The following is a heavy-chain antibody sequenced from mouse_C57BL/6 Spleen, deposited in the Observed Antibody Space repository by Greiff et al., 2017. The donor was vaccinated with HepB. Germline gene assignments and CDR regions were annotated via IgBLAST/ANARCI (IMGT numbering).Heavy chain of an antibody. J-gene: IGHJ3*01. V-gene: IGHV5-4*01. CDR3: AREGRTGTFAY. CDR2: ISDGGSYT. Sequence: DVKLVESGGGLVKPGGSLKLSCAASGFTFSSYAMSWVRQTPEKRLEWVATISDGGSYTYYPDNVKGRFTISRDNAKNNLYLQMSHLKSEDTAMYYCAREGRTGTFAYWGQGTLVTVSA. CDR1: GFTFSSYA. D-gene: IGHD4-1*01.